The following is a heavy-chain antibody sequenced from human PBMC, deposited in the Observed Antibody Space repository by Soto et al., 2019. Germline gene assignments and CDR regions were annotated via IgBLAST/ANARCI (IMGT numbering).Heavy chain of an antibody. CDR2: INTNTGNP. CDR1: GYTFTSYA. J-gene: IGHJ3*02. V-gene: IGHV7-4-1*01. D-gene: IGHD3-3*01. CDR3: ARGLSWEYYDFWSGYDPAAFDI. Sequence: ASVKVSCKASGYTFTSYAMNWVRQAPGQGLEWMGWINTNTGNPTYAQGFTGRFVFSLDTSVSTAYLQICSLKAEDTAVYYCARGLSWEYYDFWSGYDPAAFDIWGQGTMVTVSS.